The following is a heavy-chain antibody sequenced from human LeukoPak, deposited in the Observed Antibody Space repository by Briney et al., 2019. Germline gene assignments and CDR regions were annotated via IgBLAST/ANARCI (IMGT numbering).Heavy chain of an antibody. CDR2: ISAGGRT. CDR3: AKGKVNHDGAFDF. CDR1: GFTFSSYA. Sequence: GRSLRLSCAASGFTFSSYAMAWVRQAPGKGLEWVSSISAGGRTYYADSGKGRFTISRDNSKETVFLQMNSLRAEDTAHYYCAKGKVNHDGAFDFWGQGTTVTVSS. D-gene: IGHD3-22*01. V-gene: IGHV3-23*01. J-gene: IGHJ3*01.